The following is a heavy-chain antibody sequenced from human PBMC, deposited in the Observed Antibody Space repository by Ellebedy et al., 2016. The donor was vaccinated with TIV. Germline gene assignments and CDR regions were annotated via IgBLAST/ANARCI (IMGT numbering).Heavy chain of an antibody. J-gene: IGHJ3*01. CDR1: GFTFGTFW. Sequence: GEPLKISCAASGFTFGTFWMSWVRQAPGKGLEWVANIKEDGSEKHYVDSVRGRFTISRDNAKNLLSLHMNTLRAEDTAVYYCASGLTGDYGVFDVWGPGTMVTVSS. V-gene: IGHV3-7*03. CDR2: IKEDGSEK. D-gene: IGHD4-17*01. CDR3: ASGLTGDYGVFDV.